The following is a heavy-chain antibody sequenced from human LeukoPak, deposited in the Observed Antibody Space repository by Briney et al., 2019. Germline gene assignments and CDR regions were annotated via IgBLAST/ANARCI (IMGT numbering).Heavy chain of an antibody. V-gene: IGHV3-11*01. Sequence: GGSLRLSCAASGFTFSDYYMSWIRQAPGKGLEWVSYISSSGSTIYYADSVKGRFTISRDNAKNSLYLQMNSLRAEDTAVYYCASALEVGPAAIPYFDYWGQGTLVTVSS. CDR3: ASALEVGPAAIPYFDY. D-gene: IGHD2-2*01. CDR1: GFTFSDYY. J-gene: IGHJ4*02. CDR2: ISSSGSTI.